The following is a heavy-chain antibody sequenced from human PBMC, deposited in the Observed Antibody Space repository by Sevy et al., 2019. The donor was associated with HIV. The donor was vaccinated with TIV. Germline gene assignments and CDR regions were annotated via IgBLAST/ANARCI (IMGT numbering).Heavy chain of an antibody. CDR2: ITPNNGNT. CDR3: ARAPSGSQGPGQYFHH. J-gene: IGHJ1*01. V-gene: IGHV1-18*01. Sequence: ASVKVSCKASGYTFTNYHITWVRQAPGQGLEWIGWITPNNGNTEYVQRLQGRVTMTTDTSTSTAYMELRNLKSDDTAVYYCARAPSGSQGPGQYFHHWGQGTLVTVSS. CDR1: GYTFTNYH. D-gene: IGHD1-26*01.